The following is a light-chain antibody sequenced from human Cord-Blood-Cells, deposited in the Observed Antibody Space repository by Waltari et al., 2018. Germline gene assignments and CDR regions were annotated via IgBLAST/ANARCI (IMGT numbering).Light chain of an antibody. J-gene: IGLJ3*02. Sequence: QSVLTQPPSASGTPGQRVTISFSGSTSNIGSTTVNWYQQLPGTAPKLLSYSNNQRPSGVPDRFSGSKSGTSASLAISGLQSEDEADYYCAAWDDSLNGWVFGGGTKLTVL. V-gene: IGLV1-44*01. CDR1: TSNIGSTT. CDR3: AAWDDSLNGWV. CDR2: SNN.